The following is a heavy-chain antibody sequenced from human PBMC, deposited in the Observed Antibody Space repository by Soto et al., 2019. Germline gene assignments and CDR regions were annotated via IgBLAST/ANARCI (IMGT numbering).Heavy chain of an antibody. D-gene: IGHD3-22*01. CDR3: AKDLLLYYYDSSGYYDWFDP. CDR1: GFTFSSYG. CDR2: ISYDGSNK. Sequence: GGSLRLSCAASGFTFSSYGMHWVRQAPGKGLEWVAVISYDGSNKYYADSVKGRFTISRDNSKNTLYLQMNSLRAEDTAVYYCAKDLLLYYYDSSGYYDWFDPWGQGTLVTVSS. J-gene: IGHJ5*02. V-gene: IGHV3-30*18.